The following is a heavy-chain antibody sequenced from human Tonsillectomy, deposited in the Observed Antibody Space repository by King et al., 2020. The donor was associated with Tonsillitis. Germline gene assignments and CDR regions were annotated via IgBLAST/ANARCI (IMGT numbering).Heavy chain of an antibody. V-gene: IGHV3-30*18. J-gene: IGHJ2*01. CDR1: GFTFGNYG. CDR3: AKDVIGLSYWYFDL. Sequence: VQLVESGGGVVQPGTSLRLSCAASGFTFGNYGMHWVRQAPGKGLEWVALIAYDASYENYADSVKGRLTISRDNSKNTLHLEMNSLRVEDTAVYYCAKDVIGLSYWYFDLWGRGTLVTVSS. D-gene: IGHD3-10*01. CDR2: IAYDASYE.